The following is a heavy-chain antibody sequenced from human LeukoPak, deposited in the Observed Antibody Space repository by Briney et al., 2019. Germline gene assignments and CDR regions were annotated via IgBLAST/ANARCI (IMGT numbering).Heavy chain of an antibody. D-gene: IGHD3-22*01. CDR1: SGSISSSTYY. CDR2: IYYTGST. Sequence: SETLSLTCTVSSGSISSSTYYWGWIRQPPGKGLEWIGTIYYTGSTYYNPSLKSRVTISLATSKNQFSLKLTSVTAADTAVYYCARGGDSSGYEGRFDPWGQGTLVTVSS. V-gene: IGHV4-39*07. J-gene: IGHJ5*02. CDR3: ARGGDSSGYEGRFDP.